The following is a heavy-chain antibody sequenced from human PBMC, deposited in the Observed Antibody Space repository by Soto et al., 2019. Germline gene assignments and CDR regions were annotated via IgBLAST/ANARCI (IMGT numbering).Heavy chain of an antibody. V-gene: IGHV4-4*07. D-gene: IGHD1-26*01. CDR1: GGSINSYY. Sequence: SETLSLTCTVSGGSINSYYWSWIRQPAGKGLEWIGRIYTSGSTNYNPSLKSRVTMSVDTSKNRFSLKLSSVTAADTAVYYCARGIYSKVGATIWFDPWGQGTLVTVSS. CDR3: ARGIYSKVGATIWFDP. J-gene: IGHJ5*02. CDR2: IYTSGST.